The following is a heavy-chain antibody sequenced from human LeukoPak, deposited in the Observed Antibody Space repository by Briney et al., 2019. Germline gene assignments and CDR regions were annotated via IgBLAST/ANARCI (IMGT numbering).Heavy chain of an antibody. V-gene: IGHV3-49*03. CDR1: GFTFGVYL. D-gene: IGHD6-19*01. CDR3: SRGSGWLSVY. Sequence: GGSLRLSCTAAGFTFGVYLMSWFRQAPGKGLEWIGFISGGTTEYAASVKGRFTISRDDSTSIAYLQMNSLTTEDTAVYYCSRGSGWLSVYWGQGTLVTVSS. CDR2: ISGGTT. J-gene: IGHJ4*02.